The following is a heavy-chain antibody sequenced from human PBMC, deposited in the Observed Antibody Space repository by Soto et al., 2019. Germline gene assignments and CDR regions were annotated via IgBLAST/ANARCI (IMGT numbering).Heavy chain of an antibody. CDR2: IYHSGST. CDR3: ARRGMGPPDY. Sequence: PSENPSLTCAVSGYSISSGYYWGWIRQPPGKGLEWIGSIYHSGSTYYNPSLKSRVTISVDTSKNQFSLKLSSVTAADTAVYYCARRGMGPPDYWGQGTLVIVSS. D-gene: IGHD1-20*01. CDR1: GYSISSGYY. J-gene: IGHJ4*02. V-gene: IGHV4-38-2*01.